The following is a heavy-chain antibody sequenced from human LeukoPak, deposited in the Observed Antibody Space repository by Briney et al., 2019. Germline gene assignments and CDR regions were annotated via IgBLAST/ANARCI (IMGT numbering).Heavy chain of an antibody. V-gene: IGHV3-53*01. Sequence: GGSLRLSCAASGFTFSRYAMSWVRQAPGKGLEWVSVIYSGGSAYYADSVKGRFAISRDNSKNTLYLQMNSLRAEDTAVYYCARVGEGAAKDWGQGTLVTVSS. CDR1: GFTFSRYA. D-gene: IGHD1-26*01. CDR2: IYSGGSA. CDR3: ARVGEGAAKD. J-gene: IGHJ4*02.